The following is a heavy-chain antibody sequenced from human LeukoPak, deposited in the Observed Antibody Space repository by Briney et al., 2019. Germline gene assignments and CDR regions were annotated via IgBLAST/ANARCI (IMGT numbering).Heavy chain of an antibody. D-gene: IGHD5-18*01. V-gene: IGHV3-74*01. J-gene: IGHJ4*02. Sequence: GGSLRLSCAASGFTFVSYWMHWVRQAPGKGLVWVSRINGYGSSTDFADSVKGRFTISRDNAKNTLYLQMNSLRAEDTAVYYCARDAPGNTALDYWGQGTLVTVS. CDR3: ARDAPGNTALDY. CDR1: GFTFVSYW. CDR2: INGYGSST.